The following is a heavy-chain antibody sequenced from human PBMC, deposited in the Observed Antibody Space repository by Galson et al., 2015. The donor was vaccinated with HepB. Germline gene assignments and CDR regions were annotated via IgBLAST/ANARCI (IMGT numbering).Heavy chain of an antibody. V-gene: IGHV3-30*04. D-gene: IGHD6-19*01. Sequence: SLRLSCAASGFTFSSYAMHWVRQAPGKGLEWVAVISYDGSNKYYADSVKGRFTISRDNSKNTLYLQMNSLRAEDTAVYYCARRDSSGWYGGFDYWGQGTLVTVSS. CDR3: ARRDSSGWYGGFDY. J-gene: IGHJ4*02. CDR2: ISYDGSNK. CDR1: GFTFSSYA.